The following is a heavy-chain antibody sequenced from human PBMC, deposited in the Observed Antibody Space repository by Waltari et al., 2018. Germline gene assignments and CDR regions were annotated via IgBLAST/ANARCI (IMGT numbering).Heavy chain of an antibody. Sequence: QLQLQESGPGLVKPSETLSLTCTVFGGSIRSSSYYWGWIRQPPGKGLEWIGSTYYSGSTYYNPSLKSRVTRAVDTSKNQFSLKLSSVTAADTAVYYCARDFSGSYSWGQGTLVTVSS. V-gene: IGHV4-39*07. CDR2: TYYSGST. CDR1: GGSIRSSSYY. CDR3: ARDFSGSYS. D-gene: IGHD3-10*01. J-gene: IGHJ4*02.